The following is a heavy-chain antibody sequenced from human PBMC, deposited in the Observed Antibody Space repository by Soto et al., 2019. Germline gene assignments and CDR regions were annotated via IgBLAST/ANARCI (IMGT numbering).Heavy chain of an antibody. CDR3: ATVLLFKKGSFDY. V-gene: IGHV1-3*01. CDR1: GYMFTGYG. Sequence: ASVKVSCKASGYMFTGYGMNWVRQAPGQSLEWMGWINPGNGNTRYSLKFQDRVTISRDTSASTAYMELSSLRSGDTAVYYCATVLLFKKGSFDYWGQGTLVTVSS. D-gene: IGHD2-21*01. CDR2: INPGNGNT. J-gene: IGHJ4*02.